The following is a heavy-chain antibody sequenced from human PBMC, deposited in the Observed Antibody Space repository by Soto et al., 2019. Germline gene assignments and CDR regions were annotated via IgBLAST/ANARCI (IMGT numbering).Heavy chain of an antibody. Sequence: QVQLQESGPGLVKPSQTLSLTCTVSGGSISSGDYYWSWIRQPPGKGLEWIGYIYYSGSTYYNPSLKSRFTISVDTSKIQFPLKLSSVTAADTAVYYCAREGLRVTTGGFDYWGQGTLVTVSS. CDR1: GGSISSGDYY. V-gene: IGHV4-30-4*01. J-gene: IGHJ4*02. CDR3: AREGLRVTTGGFDY. D-gene: IGHD4-17*01. CDR2: IYYSGST.